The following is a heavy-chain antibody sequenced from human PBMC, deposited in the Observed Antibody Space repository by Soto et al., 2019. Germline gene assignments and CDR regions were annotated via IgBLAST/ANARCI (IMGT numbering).Heavy chain of an antibody. V-gene: IGHV3-30-3*01. Sequence: GGSLRLSCAASGFTFSSYAMHWVRQAPGKGLEWVVVISYDGSNKYYADSVKGRFTISRDNSKNTLYLQMNSLRAEDTAVYYCARDKSAAFDYWGQGTLVTVSS. J-gene: IGHJ4*02. CDR1: GFTFSSYA. D-gene: IGHD6-13*01. CDR3: ARDKSAAFDY. CDR2: ISYDGSNK.